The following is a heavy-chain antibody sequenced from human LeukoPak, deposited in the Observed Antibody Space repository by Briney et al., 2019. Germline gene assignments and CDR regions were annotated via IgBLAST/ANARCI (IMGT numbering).Heavy chain of an antibody. V-gene: IGHV4-61*01. Sequence: PSETLSLTCTVSGGSVSSGSCYWSWIRQPPGKGLEWIGYIYYSGSTNYNPSLKSRVTISVDTSKNQFSLKLSSVTAADTAVYYCARLRYDILNFDYWGQGTLVTVSS. D-gene: IGHD3-9*01. J-gene: IGHJ4*02. CDR2: IYYSGST. CDR3: ARLRYDILNFDY. CDR1: GGSVSSGSCY.